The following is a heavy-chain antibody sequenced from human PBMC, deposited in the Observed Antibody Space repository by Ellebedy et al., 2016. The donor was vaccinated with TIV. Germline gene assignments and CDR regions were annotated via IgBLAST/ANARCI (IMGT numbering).Heavy chain of an antibody. Sequence: GESLKISXAASGFRLTSSGMSWVRQAPGKGLEWVSAISGSGGSTYYADSVKGRFTISRDNSKNTLYLQMNSLRAEDTAVYYCAVYGSGYYFDYWGQGTLVTVSS. CDR1: GFRLTSSG. D-gene: IGHD3-10*01. V-gene: IGHV3-23*01. CDR2: ISGSGGST. J-gene: IGHJ4*02. CDR3: AVYGSGYYFDY.